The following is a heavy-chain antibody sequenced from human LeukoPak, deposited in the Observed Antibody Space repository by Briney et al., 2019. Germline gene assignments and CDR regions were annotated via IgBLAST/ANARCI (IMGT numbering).Heavy chain of an antibody. CDR2: ISAYNGNT. Sequence: ASVKVSCKASGYTFTSYGISWVRQAPGQGLEWMGWISAYNGNTNYAQKLQGRVTMTTDTSTSTAYMELRSLRSDDTAVYYCARDGDYYGSGSYYRLGYWGQGTLVTVSS. CDR3: ARDGDYYGSGSYYRLGY. J-gene: IGHJ4*02. D-gene: IGHD3-10*01. CDR1: GYTFTSYG. V-gene: IGHV1-18*01.